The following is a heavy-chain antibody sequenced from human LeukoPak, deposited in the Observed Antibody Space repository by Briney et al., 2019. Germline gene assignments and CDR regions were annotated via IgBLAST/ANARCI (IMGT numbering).Heavy chain of an antibody. J-gene: IGHJ4*02. D-gene: IGHD3-3*02. CDR1: GFSVSSNY. Sequence: GGSLRLSRVVSGFSVSSNYMSWVRQAPGKGLEWVSVLSRGGDAYYADSVKGRFTTSRDNSENTLYLQIDSLTVEDTAVYYCAKAGVISGWDYWGQGVLVTVSS. CDR2: LSRGGDA. CDR3: AKAGVISGWDY. V-gene: IGHV3-53*01.